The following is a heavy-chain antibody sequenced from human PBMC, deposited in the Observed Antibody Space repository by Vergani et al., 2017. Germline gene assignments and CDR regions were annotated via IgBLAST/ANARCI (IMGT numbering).Heavy chain of an antibody. J-gene: IGHJ4*02. CDR2: IYYHGDT. V-gene: IGHV4-39*02. D-gene: IGHD2-2*01. CDR1: GCSLTWSSYY. CDR3: VRDKRGYCSSTSCYAPFGY. Sequence: QLQLQESGPGLVKPSETLSLTCTVSGCSLTWSSYYWGWIRQPPGKGLEWIATIYYHGDTYFNPSLKSRVTISMDTSKNQFSLRLNSVTAADTAVYYCVRDKRGYCSSTSCYAPFGYWGQGTLVTVSS.